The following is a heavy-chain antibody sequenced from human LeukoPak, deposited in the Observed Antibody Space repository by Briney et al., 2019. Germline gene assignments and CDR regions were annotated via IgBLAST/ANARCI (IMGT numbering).Heavy chain of an antibody. J-gene: IGHJ4*02. V-gene: IGHV4-30-2*01. Sequence: SETLSLTCAVSGGSISSGGYSWSWIRQPPGKGLEWIGYIYHSGSTYYNPSLKSRVTISVDRSKNQFSLKLSSVTAADTAVYYCARVNDIXXXXXAXDYWGXXTXVTVS. CDR1: GGSISSGGYS. CDR2: IYHSGST. CDR3: ARVNDIXXXXXAXDY. D-gene: IGHD3-9*01.